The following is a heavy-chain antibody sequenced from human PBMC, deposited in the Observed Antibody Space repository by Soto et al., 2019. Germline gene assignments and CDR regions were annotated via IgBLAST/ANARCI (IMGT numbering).Heavy chain of an antibody. CDR1: GYIFVNYG. D-gene: IGHD5-12*01. CDR2: ISPYSGNT. V-gene: IGHV1-18*01. Sequence: QVQLVQSGDEVRKPGSSVKVSCKASGYIFVNYGIAWVRQAPGQGLEWMGWISPYSGNTHYASKVQGRLTMTTDTTSSTPYRDLGGLTSDDTAVYYCAMVDKYVTPTPQDVWGQGTTVTVSS. CDR3: AMVDKYVTPTPQDV. J-gene: IGHJ6*02.